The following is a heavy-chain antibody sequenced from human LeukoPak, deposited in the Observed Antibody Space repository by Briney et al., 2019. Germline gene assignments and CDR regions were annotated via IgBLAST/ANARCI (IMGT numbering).Heavy chain of an antibody. CDR3: ARRRQLGSFRH. CDR2: INHSGST. J-gene: IGHJ1*01. CDR1: GGSFSGYY. Sequence: SETLSLTCAVYGGSFSGYYWSWIRQPPGKGLEWIGEINHSGSTNYNPSLKSRVTISVDTSKNQFSLKLSSVTAADTAVYYCARRRQLGSFRHWGQGTLVTVSS. V-gene: IGHV4-34*01. D-gene: IGHD6-6*01.